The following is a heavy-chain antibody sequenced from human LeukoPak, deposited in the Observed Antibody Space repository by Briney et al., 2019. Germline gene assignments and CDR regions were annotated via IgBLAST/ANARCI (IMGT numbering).Heavy chain of an antibody. Sequence: PSETLSLTCAVNGGSFSGYYWSWIRQPPGKGLEWIGEINHSGSTNYNPSLKSRVTISVDTSKNQFSLKLSSVPAADTAVYYCARGGLGFWSGCSYPFDYWGQGTLVTVSS. CDR3: ARGGLGFWSGCSYPFDY. CDR2: INHSGST. J-gene: IGHJ4*02. D-gene: IGHD3-3*01. V-gene: IGHV4-34*01. CDR1: GGSFSGYY.